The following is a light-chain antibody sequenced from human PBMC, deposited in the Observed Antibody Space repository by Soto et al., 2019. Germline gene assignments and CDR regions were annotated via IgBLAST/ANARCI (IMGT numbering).Light chain of an antibody. V-gene: IGLV2-8*01. J-gene: IGLJ3*02. Sequence: QSVLTQSPSASGSPGQSVTISCTGTSSDVGNYKYVSWYQQHPGKAPKLMIYXXXKXXXXXXXXXXGSKSGNTASLTVSGXXXXXXXXXYCSSYAGSNLWVFGGGTKLTVL. CDR3: SSYAGSNLWV. CDR1: SSDVGNYKY. CDR2: XXX.